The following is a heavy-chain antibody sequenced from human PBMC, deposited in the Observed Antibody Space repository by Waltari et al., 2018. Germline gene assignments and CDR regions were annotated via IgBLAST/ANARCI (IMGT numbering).Heavy chain of an antibody. CDR3: TTAVELVWGENATFDI. Sequence: EVQLVESGGGLVKPGGSLRLSCAASGFTFSNAWMNWVRQAPGTGLEWVGRIKSKTDGGTTDYAAPVKGRFTISRDDSKNTLYLQMNSLKTEDTAVYYCTTAVELVWGENATFDIWGQGTMVTVSS. J-gene: IGHJ3*02. D-gene: IGHD6-13*01. V-gene: IGHV3-15*07. CDR2: IKSKTDGGTT. CDR1: GFTFSNAW.